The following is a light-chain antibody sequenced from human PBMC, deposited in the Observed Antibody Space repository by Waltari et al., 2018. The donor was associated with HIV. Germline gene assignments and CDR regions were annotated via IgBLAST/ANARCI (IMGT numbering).Light chain of an antibody. CDR1: SSNIGNNY. Sequence: QSVLTQPPSVSAAPGQKVNISCSGSSSNIGNNYVSWYQHLPGTAPKLLISENYKRPSGIPDRFSGSKPGTSATLGITGLQPGDEADYYCGTWDSSLSAGVFGGGTKLTVL. V-gene: IGLV1-51*02. J-gene: IGLJ2*01. CDR2: ENY. CDR3: GTWDSSLSAGV.